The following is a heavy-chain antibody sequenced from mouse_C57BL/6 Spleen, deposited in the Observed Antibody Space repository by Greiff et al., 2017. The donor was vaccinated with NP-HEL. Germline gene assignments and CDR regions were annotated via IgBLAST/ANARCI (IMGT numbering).Heavy chain of an antibody. CDR2: IYPGDGDT. Sequence: QVQLKESGAELVKPGASVKISCKASGYAFSSYWMNWVKQRPGKGLEWIGQIYPGDGDTNYNGKFKGKATLTADKSSSTAYMQLSSLTSEDSAVYFCARSRDYGSSWAPYAMDYWGQGTSVTVSS. CDR1: GYAFSSYW. D-gene: IGHD1-1*01. CDR3: ARSRDYGSSWAPYAMDY. J-gene: IGHJ4*01. V-gene: IGHV1-80*01.